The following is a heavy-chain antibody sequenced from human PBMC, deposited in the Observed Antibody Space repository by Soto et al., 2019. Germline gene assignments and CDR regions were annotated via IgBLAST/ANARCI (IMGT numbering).Heavy chain of an antibody. D-gene: IGHD3-22*01. CDR1: GGSISSGDYY. J-gene: IGHJ4*02. CDR2: IYYSGST. V-gene: IGHV4-30-4*01. CDR3: ARDRRSYDSSGYYVGFFDY. Sequence: SETLSLTCTVSGGSISSGDYYWSWIRQPPGKGLEWIGYIYYSGSTYYNPSLKSRVTISVDTSKNQFSLKLSSVTAADTAVYYCARDRRSYDSSGYYVGFFDYWGQGTLVTVYS.